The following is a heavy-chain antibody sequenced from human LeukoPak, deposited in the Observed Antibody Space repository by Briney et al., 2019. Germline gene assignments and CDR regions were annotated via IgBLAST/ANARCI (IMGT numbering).Heavy chain of an antibody. D-gene: IGHD3-10*01. J-gene: IGHJ4*02. CDR1: GFTFSSYA. V-gene: IGHV3-23*01. CDR3: AKDVSDLTYNASWPGPGF. Sequence: EGSLRLSCAASGFTFSSYAMSWVRQAPGKGLEWVSAISGSGGSTYYADSVKGRFTISRDNSKNTLYLHLNSLRAEDTAIYYCAKDVSDLTYNASWPGPGFWGQGTLVSVSS. CDR2: ISGSGGST.